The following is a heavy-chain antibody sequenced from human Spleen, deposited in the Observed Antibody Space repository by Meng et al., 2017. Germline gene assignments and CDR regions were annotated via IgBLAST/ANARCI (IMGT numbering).Heavy chain of an antibody. J-gene: IGHJ5*02. CDR1: GGSFSGYY. Sequence: QVHHRQLGAGLFKPSETLSLTCAVYGGSFSGYYWSWIRQPPGKGLEWIGEINHRGSTSYNPSLKSRVIISGDTSKNQFSLKLSSVTGADTAVYYCARGQLASSTFSATNWFDPWGQGTLVTVSS. CDR2: INHRGST. D-gene: IGHD6-13*01. V-gene: IGHV4-34*02. CDR3: ARGQLASSTFSATNWFDP.